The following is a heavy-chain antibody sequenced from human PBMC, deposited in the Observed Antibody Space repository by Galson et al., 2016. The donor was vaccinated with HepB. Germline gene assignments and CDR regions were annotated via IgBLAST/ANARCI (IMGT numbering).Heavy chain of an antibody. D-gene: IGHD2-2*01. Sequence: SETLSLTCTVSGGSISSYYWSWIRQPPGKGLEWIGYIYYSGSTNYNPSLKSRVTISVDTSKNQFSLKLSSVTAADTAVYYCARGASCPECYYYGMDVWGQGTTVIVSS. CDR3: ARGASCPECYYYGMDV. V-gene: IGHV4-59*01. CDR2: IYYSGST. J-gene: IGHJ6*02. CDR1: GGSISSYY.